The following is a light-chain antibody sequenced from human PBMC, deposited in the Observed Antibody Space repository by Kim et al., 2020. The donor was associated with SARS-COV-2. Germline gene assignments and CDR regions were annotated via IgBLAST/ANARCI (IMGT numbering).Light chain of an antibody. J-gene: IGKJ5*01. Sequence: SIGDKVTITCRASQNIDTYLNWFQQKPGKAPKLLIFAASALYSGVPSRFSGSGSGSDFALTINSLQSDDFATYFCDQTYSAPRLTFGQGTRLEIK. CDR3: DQTYSAPRLT. CDR2: AAS. CDR1: QNIDTY. V-gene: IGKV1-39*01.